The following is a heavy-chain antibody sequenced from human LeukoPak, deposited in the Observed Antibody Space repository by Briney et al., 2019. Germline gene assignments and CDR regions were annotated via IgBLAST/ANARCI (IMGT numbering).Heavy chain of an antibody. V-gene: IGHV3-53*01. Sequence: PGGSLRLSCAASGFTVSSNYMSWVRQAPGKGLEWVSVIYSGGSTYYADSVKGRFNNSRDNSKNTLYLQMNSLRVEDTAVYYCVRDFVSSSWMGYWGQGTLVTVSS. D-gene: IGHD6-13*01. CDR1: GFTVSSNY. CDR2: IYSGGST. J-gene: IGHJ4*02. CDR3: VRDFVSSSWMGY.